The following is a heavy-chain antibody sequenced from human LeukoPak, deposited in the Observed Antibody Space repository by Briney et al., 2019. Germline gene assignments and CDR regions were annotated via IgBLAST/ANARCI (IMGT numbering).Heavy chain of an antibody. CDR1: GGTFTSYY. V-gene: IGHV1-46*01. CDR2: INPSGGST. CDR3: ARDRERRASSYWFDP. D-gene: IGHD6-6*01. J-gene: IGHJ5*02. Sequence: ASVKVSCKASGGTFTSYYMHWVRQAPGQGLEWMGIINPSGGSTSYAQKFQGRVTMTRDMSTSTVYMELSSLRSEDTAVYYCARDRERRASSYWFDPWGQGTLVTVSS.